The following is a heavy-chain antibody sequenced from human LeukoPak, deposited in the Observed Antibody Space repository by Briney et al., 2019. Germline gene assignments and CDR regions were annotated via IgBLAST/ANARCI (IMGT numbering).Heavy chain of an antibody. CDR2: IYHSGST. CDR3: ASRGDYDFWSGSGYYFDY. V-gene: IGHV4-4*02. J-gene: IGHJ4*02. D-gene: IGHD3-3*01. Sequence: SETLSLTCAVSGGSISSSNWWSWVRQPPGKGLEWIGEIYHSGSTNYNPSLKSRVTILVDKSKNQFSLKLSSVTAADTAVYYCASRGDYDFWSGSGYYFDYWGQGTLVTVSS. CDR1: GGSISSSNW.